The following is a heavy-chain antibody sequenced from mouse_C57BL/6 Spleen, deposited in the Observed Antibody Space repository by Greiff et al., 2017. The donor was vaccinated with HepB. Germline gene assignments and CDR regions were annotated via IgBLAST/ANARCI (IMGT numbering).Heavy chain of an antibody. CDR1: GFNIKDDY. CDR3: TGLYYGSSYAMDY. Sequence: EVMLVESGAELVRPGASVKLSCTASGFNIKDDYMHWVKQRPEQGLEWIGWIDPENGDTEYASKFQGKATITADTSSNTAYLQLSSLTSEDTAVYYCTGLYYGSSYAMDYWGQGTSVTVSS. D-gene: IGHD1-1*01. V-gene: IGHV14-4*01. J-gene: IGHJ4*01. CDR2: IDPENGDT.